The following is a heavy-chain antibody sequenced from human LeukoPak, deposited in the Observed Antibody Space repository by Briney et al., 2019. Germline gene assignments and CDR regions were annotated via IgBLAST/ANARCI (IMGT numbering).Heavy chain of an antibody. CDR1: GFTFDDYA. J-gene: IGHJ4*02. D-gene: IGHD6-19*01. Sequence: GGSLRLSCAASGFTFDDYAMHWVRQAPGKGLEWVSGISWNSGSIGYADSAKGRFTISRDNAKNSLYLQMNSLRAEDMALYYCAKGTYSSGWYVIDYWGQGTLVTVSS. CDR2: ISWNSGSI. V-gene: IGHV3-9*03. CDR3: AKGTYSSGWYVIDY.